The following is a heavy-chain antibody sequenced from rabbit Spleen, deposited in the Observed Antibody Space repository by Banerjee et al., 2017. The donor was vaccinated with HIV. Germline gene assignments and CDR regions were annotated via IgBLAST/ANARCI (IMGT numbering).Heavy chain of an antibody. CDR3: ARDGAGYNYWRSRLDL. J-gene: IGHJ3*01. CDR1: GFTLSSYY. V-gene: IGHV1S7*01. Sequence: QLEESAGGLVQPGGSLKLSCKASGFTLSSYYMNWVRQAPGKGLEWIGYIDPVFGITYYANWVNGRFSISRENAQNTVFLQMTSLAAADTATYFCARDGAGYNYWRSRLDLWGQGTLVTVS. CDR2: IDPVFGIT. D-gene: IGHD7-1*01.